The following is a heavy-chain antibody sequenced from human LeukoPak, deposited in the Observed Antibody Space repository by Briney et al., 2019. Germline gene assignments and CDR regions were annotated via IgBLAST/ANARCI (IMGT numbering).Heavy chain of an antibody. CDR1: GFTFSSYR. D-gene: IGHD3-22*01. J-gene: IGHJ4*02. V-gene: IGHV3-21*01. CDR3: ARDLSSGIGNYFDY. Sequence: GGSLRLSCAASGFTFSSYRMNWVRHAPAQGLEWVSCISSSSSYIYYSDSVKGRFTISRDTAKNLLYLQMNSLRAEDTAVYYCARDLSSGIGNYFDYWGQGTLVTVSS. CDR2: ISSSSSYI.